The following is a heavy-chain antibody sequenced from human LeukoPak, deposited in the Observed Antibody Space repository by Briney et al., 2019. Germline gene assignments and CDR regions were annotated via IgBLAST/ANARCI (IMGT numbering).Heavy chain of an antibody. D-gene: IGHD3-3*01. Sequence: SETLSLTCTVSGGSISSGSYYWSWIRQPAGKGLEWIGRIYTSGSTNYNPSLKSRVTISVDTSKNQFSLKLSSVTAADTAVYYCASTRYDFWSGYYNYYYYMDVWGKGTTVTVSS. J-gene: IGHJ6*03. CDR2: IYTSGST. CDR3: ASTRYDFWSGYYNYYYYMDV. V-gene: IGHV4-61*02. CDR1: GGSISSGSYY.